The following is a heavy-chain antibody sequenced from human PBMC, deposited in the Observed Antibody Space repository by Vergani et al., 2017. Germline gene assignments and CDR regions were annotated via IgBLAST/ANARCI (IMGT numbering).Heavy chain of an antibody. J-gene: IGHJ6*02. CDR3: AKEEYSSGWSSIGYYYYYGMDV. CDR2: ISGSGGST. Sequence: EVQLLESGGGLVQPGGSLRLSCAASGFTFSSYAMSWVRQAPGKGLEWVSAISGSGGSTYYADSVKGRFTISRDNSKNTLYLQMNSLRAEDTDGYYCAKEEYSSGWSSIGYYYYYGMDVWGQGTTVTVSS. CDR1: GFTFSSYA. D-gene: IGHD6-19*01. V-gene: IGHV3-23*01.